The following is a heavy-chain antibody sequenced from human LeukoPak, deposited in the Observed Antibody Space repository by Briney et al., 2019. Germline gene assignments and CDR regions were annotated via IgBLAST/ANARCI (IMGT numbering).Heavy chain of an antibody. Sequence: GGSLRLSCAASGFTFSTYAMSWVRQAPGMGLEWVSSIRFNGGLSYYADSVKGCFTISRDNSKNTLFLQMDSLRADDTAFYYCASTASYCGFDCYSYLDYWGQGILVTVSS. V-gene: IGHV3-23*01. CDR3: ASTASYCGFDCYSYLDY. CDR2: IRFNGGLS. D-gene: IGHD2-21*02. CDR1: GFTFSTYA. J-gene: IGHJ4*02.